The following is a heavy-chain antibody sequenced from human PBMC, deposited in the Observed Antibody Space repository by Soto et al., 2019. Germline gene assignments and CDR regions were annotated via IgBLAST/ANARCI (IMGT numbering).Heavy chain of an antibody. CDR3: ARFSGTYNDRHCDF. CDR1: RASGSSTYYQ. CDR2: VYYNGNT. D-gene: IGHD1-26*01. Sequence: SDTLSLTCALPRASGSSTYYQWVWIRQLPGKGLEWIGNVYYNGNTFYNPSLGSRVTVSVDTSNNQFSLKLESVTAADTAVYFCARFSGTYNDRHCDFWGQVKLVTVS. V-gene: IGHV4-39*01. J-gene: IGHJ4*02.